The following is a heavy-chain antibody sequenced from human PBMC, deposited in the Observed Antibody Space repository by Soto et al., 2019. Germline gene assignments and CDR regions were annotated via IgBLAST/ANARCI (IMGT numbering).Heavy chain of an antibody. V-gene: IGHV4-30-4*01. CDR1: GGSISSGDYY. J-gene: IGHJ4*02. Sequence: SETLSLTCTVSGGSISSGDYYWSWIRQPPGKGLEWIGYIYYSGSTYYNPSLKSRVTISVDTSKNQFSLKLSSVTAADTAVYYCARVISPNYYDSSGYLDYFDYWGQGTLVTVSS. CDR2: IYYSGST. CDR3: ARVISPNYYDSSGYLDYFDY. D-gene: IGHD3-22*01.